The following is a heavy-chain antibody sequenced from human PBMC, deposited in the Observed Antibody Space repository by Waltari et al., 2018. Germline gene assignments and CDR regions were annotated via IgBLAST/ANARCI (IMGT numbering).Heavy chain of an antibody. CDR1: GDSMNNYL. D-gene: IGHD2-15*01. J-gene: IGHJ3*01. Sequence: QVVLQESGPGLVKPSETLSLTCSVSGDSMNNYLWTWIRQTPGKGLEWIGNTSYSGTTNYNPSLKSRVTISLDTSKNQFSLKLNSVTAADSAVYYCAREPGYCRGGSCYFSGDNAYDVWGRGTMVTVSS. CDR3: AREPGYCRGGSCYFSGDNAYDV. CDR2: TSYSGTT. V-gene: IGHV4-59*01.